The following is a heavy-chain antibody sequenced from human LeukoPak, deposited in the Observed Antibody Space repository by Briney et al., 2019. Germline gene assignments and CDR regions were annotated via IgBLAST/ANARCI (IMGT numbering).Heavy chain of an antibody. D-gene: IGHD4-23*01. CDR1: GGTFSSYA. CDR3: ARHYGGLDDY. J-gene: IGHJ4*02. Sequence: SVKVSCKASGGTFSSYAISWVRQAPGQGLEWMGRIIPIVGSTNYAEKLQGRVTITADKSTSTVYMELSSLRAEDTAVYYCARHYGGLDDYWGQGTLIIVSS. V-gene: IGHV1-69*04. CDR2: IIPIVGST.